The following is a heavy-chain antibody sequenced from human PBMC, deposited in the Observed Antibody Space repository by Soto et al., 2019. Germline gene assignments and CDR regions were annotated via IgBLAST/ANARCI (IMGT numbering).Heavy chain of an antibody. V-gene: IGHV1-69*13. CDR3: ASIDPSGLPYFDY. Sequence: SVKVSCKASGCTFSSYAISWVRQAPGQGLEWMGEIIPIFGTANYAQKFQGRVTITADESTSTAYMELSSLRSEDTAVYYCASIDPSGLPYFDYWGQGTLVTVSS. CDR2: IIPIFGTA. D-gene: IGHD5-12*01. CDR1: GCTFSSYA. J-gene: IGHJ4*02.